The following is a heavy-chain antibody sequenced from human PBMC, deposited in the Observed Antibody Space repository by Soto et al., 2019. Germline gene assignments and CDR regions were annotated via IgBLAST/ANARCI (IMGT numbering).Heavy chain of an antibody. Sequence: GASVKVSCKAPGGTFSTYAISWVRQAPGQGLEWMGGIIPMFGTANYAQRFQDRVTITADESTNTVYMELSSLRSEDTAVYFCASEIQLGLRQKNNVYSGGGQGPLVT. CDR2: IIPMFGTA. D-gene: IGHD5-12*01. CDR1: GGTFSTYA. CDR3: ASEIQLGLRQKNNVYSG. V-gene: IGHV1-69*13. J-gene: IGHJ4*02.